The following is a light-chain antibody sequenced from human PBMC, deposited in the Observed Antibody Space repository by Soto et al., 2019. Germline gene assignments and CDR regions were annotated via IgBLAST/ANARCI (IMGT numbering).Light chain of an antibody. Sequence: DIQMTQSPTSLSASVGDRVTITCRASQDISNHLNWYQQKPGKAPKLLIYDASNLETGVPSGFSGSGSGTDFTFTISSLQPEDIATYYCQQYDSLFTFGGGTKVDIK. V-gene: IGKV1-33*01. J-gene: IGKJ4*01. CDR3: QQYDSLFT. CDR2: DAS. CDR1: QDISNH.